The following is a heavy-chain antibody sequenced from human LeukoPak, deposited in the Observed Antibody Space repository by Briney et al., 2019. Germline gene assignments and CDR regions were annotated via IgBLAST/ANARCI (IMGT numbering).Heavy chain of an antibody. CDR3: AKGYYYDSSGYYYFDY. Sequence: PGRSLRLSCAASGFTFSSYGMHRVRQAPGKGLEWVAVISYDGSNKYYADSVKGRFTISRDNSKNTLYLQMNSLRAEDTAVYYCAKGYYYDSSGYYYFDYWGQGTLVTVSS. CDR1: GFTFSSYG. V-gene: IGHV3-30*18. D-gene: IGHD3-22*01. CDR2: ISYDGSNK. J-gene: IGHJ4*02.